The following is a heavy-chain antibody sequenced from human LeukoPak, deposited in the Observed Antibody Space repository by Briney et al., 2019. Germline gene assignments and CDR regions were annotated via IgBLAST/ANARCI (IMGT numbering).Heavy chain of an antibody. CDR1: GFTFSSYA. Sequence: GGSLRLSCAASGFTFSSYAMSWVRQAPGKGLEWVSAISGSGGSTYYADSVKGRFTISRDNSKNTLYLQMNSLRAEDTAVYYRAKDTSMVWGPYRAYWGQGTLVTVSS. D-gene: IGHD3-10*01. V-gene: IGHV3-23*01. J-gene: IGHJ4*02. CDR2: ISGSGGST. CDR3: AKDTSMVWGPYRAY.